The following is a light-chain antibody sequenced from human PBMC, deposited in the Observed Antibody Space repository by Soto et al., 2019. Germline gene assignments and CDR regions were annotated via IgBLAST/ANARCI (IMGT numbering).Light chain of an antibody. Sequence: EIVLTQSPGTLSLSPGERATLSCRASQIVSNNYLAWYQQKPGQAPKLLIYGASSRATGIPDRFSGSGCGTDFTLTISRLDPEDFAVFYCQQYGSSPVTFGPGTKVDIK. CDR3: QQYGSSPVT. V-gene: IGKV3-20*01. CDR2: GAS. CDR1: QIVSNNY. J-gene: IGKJ3*01.